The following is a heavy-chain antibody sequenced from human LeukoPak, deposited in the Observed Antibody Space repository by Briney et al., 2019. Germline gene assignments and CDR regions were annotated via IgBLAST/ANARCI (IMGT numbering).Heavy chain of an antibody. D-gene: IGHD3-22*01. CDR3: AKDISFGGYYLDY. V-gene: IGHV3-9*01. CDR1: GFTFDDYA. CDR2: ISWNSGSI. Sequence: GGSLRLSCAASGFTFDDYAMYWVRQAPGKGLEWVSGISWNSGSIGYADSVKGRFTISRDNAKNSLYLQMNSLRAEDTALYYCAKDISFGGYYLDYWGQGTLVTVSS. J-gene: IGHJ4*02.